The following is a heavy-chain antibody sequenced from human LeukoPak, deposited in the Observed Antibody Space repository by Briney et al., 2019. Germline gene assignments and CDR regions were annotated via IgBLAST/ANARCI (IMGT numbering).Heavy chain of an antibody. CDR2: IKQDGSEK. CDR1: GFTFSSYW. J-gene: IGHJ4*02. Sequence: GGSLRLSCAASGFTFSSYWMSWVRQAPGKGLEWVANIKQDGSEKYYVDSVKGRFTISRDNAKNSLYLQMSSLRAEDTAVYYCARGEEYYYDSSGYLYWGQGTLVTVSS. CDR3: ARGEEYYYDSSGYLY. D-gene: IGHD3-22*01. V-gene: IGHV3-7*01.